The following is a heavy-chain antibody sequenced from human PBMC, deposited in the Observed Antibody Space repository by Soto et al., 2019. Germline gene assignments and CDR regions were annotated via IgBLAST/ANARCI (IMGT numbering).Heavy chain of an antibody. V-gene: IGHV3-74*01. CDR3: VRGPITRFRRVITTGALEL. CDR1: GFTFSTYW. J-gene: IGHJ3*01. Sequence: EEQLAESGGGLVQPGGSLRLSCAASGFTFSTYWMHWVRQAPGKGLVWVSRLNGDGTSTSYADSVKGRLTISRDNAKNALHLQSTSLRAEDTAVYYCVRGPITRFRRVITTGALELLGVATVVTVSS. CDR2: LNGDGTST. D-gene: IGHD3-10*01.